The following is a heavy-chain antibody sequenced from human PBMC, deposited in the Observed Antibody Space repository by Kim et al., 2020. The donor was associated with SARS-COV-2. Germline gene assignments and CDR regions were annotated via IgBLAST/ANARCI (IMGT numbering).Heavy chain of an antibody. CDR1: GFTFSDYY. CDR3: ARENSHITIFGVVTRIGMHG. CDR2: ISSSGSTI. Sequence: GGSLRLSCAASGFTFSDYYMSWIRQAPGKGLEWVSYISSSGSTIYYADSVKGRFTISRDNAKNSLYLQMNSLRAEDTAVYYCARENSHITIFGVVTRIGMHGWGQGTTVTVSS. J-gene: IGHJ6*02. V-gene: IGHV3-11*01. D-gene: IGHD3-3*01.